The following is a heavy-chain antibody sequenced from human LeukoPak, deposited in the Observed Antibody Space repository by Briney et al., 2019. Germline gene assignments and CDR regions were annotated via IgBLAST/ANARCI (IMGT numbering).Heavy chain of an antibody. J-gene: IGHJ5*02. CDR1: GGSISSYY. CDR3: ARGVLVVVGNPAGWFDP. Sequence: NPSETLSLTCTVSGGSISSYYWSWIRRPPGKGLEWIGYIYYSGSTNYNPSLKSRVTISVDTSKNQFSLKLSSVTAADTAVYYCARGVLVVVGNPAGWFDPWGQGTLVTVSS. CDR2: IYYSGST. D-gene: IGHD2-15*01. V-gene: IGHV4-59*01.